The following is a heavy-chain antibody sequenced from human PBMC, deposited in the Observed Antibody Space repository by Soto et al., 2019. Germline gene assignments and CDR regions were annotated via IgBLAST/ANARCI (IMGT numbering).Heavy chain of an antibody. CDR3: ARGHNDDGDYVTY. CDR2: IIPIFGTP. V-gene: IGHV1-69*01. Sequence: QVQLVQSGAEVNKPGSSVQVCCKASGGTFSSYAISRVRQAPGQGIAWMGGIIPIFGTPNYAQRSQRRGTITAHDFTSTAYMELSSRRYEDTAVYYWARGHNDDGDYVTYWGQGTLVTVSS. J-gene: IGHJ4*02. D-gene: IGHD4-17*01. CDR1: GGTFSSYA.